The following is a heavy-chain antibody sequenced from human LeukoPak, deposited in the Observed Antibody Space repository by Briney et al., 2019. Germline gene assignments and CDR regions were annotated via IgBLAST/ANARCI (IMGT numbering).Heavy chain of an antibody. V-gene: IGHV4-34*01. J-gene: IGHJ6*02. Sequence: SETLSLTCAVYGGSFSGYYWSWIRQPPGKGLEWIGEINHSGSTNYNPSLKSRVTISVDTSKNQFSLKLSSVTAADTAVYYCARGLVCSSTSCYKRHYYGMDAWGQGTTVTVSS. CDR2: INHSGST. CDR3: ARGLVCSSTSCYKRHYYGMDA. D-gene: IGHD2-2*02. CDR1: GGSFSGYY.